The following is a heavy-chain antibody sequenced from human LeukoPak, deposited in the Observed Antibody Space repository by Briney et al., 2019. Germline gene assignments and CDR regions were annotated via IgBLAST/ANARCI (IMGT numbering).Heavy chain of an antibody. CDR2: ISGSGGRT. CDR3: AKRDRDYYDSSGYYRGL. CDR1: GFTFSSYA. D-gene: IGHD3-22*01. J-gene: IGHJ4*02. V-gene: IGHV3-23*01. Sequence: PGGSLRLSCAASGFTFSSYAMSWVRQAPGKGLEWVSAISGSGGRTYYADSVKGRFTISRDNSKNTLYLRMNSLRAEDTAVYYCAKRDRDYYDSSGYYRGLWGQGTLVTVSS.